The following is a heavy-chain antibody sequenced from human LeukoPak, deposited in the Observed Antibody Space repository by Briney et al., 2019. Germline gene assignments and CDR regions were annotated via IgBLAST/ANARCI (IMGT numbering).Heavy chain of an antibody. CDR2: INSDGSRT. V-gene: IGHV3-74*01. CDR3: AKSAMVNWGAFDY. J-gene: IGHJ4*02. Sequence: GGSLRLSCAASGLTFSSYRMHWVRQAPGKGLVWVSLINSDGSRTSHADSVKGRFTVSRDNAKNTLYLQMNSLRADDTAVYYCAKSAMVNWGAFDYWGQGTLVTVSS. CDR1: GLTFSSYR. D-gene: IGHD5-18*01.